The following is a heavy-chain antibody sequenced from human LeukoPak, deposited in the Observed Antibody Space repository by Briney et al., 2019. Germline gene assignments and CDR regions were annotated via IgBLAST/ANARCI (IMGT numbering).Heavy chain of an antibody. Sequence: ASVKVSCKASGYTFTSYGISWVRQAPGQGLAWMGWISAYNGNTNYAQKLQGRVTVTTDTSTSTAYMELRSLRSDDTAVYYCAIERSYCSSTSCYPWFDPWGQGTLVTVSS. D-gene: IGHD2-2*01. CDR2: ISAYNGNT. J-gene: IGHJ5*02. CDR1: GYTFTSYG. V-gene: IGHV1-18*01. CDR3: AIERSYCSSTSCYPWFDP.